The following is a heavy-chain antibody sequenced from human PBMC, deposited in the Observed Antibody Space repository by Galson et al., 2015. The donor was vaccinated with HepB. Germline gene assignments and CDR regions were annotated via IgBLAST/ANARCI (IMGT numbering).Heavy chain of an antibody. CDR2: ISYDGSNK. D-gene: IGHD3-10*01. J-gene: IGHJ6*02. Sequence: SLRLSCAASGFTFSSYAMHWVRQAPGKGLEWVAVISYDGSNKYYADSVKGRFTISRDNSKNTLYLQMNSLRAEDTAVYYCARVYYYGSGSWYGMDVWGQGTTVTVSS. V-gene: IGHV3-30-3*01. CDR1: GFTFSSYA. CDR3: ARVYYYGSGSWYGMDV.